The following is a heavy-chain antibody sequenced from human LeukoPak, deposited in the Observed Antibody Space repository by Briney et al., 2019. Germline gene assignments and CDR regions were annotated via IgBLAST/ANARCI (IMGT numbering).Heavy chain of an antibody. CDR3: VRGTGY. CDR1: GFTFSTYV. J-gene: IGHJ4*02. V-gene: IGHV3-64D*06. CDR2: ISSNGDNT. Sequence: GGSLRLPCSVSGFTFSTYVMHWVRQAPGKGLEYVSAISSNGDNTYYADSVKGRFTISRDNSKNTLYLQMSSLGADDTAVYYCVRGTGYWGQGTLVTVSS.